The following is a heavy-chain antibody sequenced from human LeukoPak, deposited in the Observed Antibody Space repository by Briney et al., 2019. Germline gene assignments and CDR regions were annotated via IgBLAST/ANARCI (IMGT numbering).Heavy chain of an antibody. V-gene: IGHV4-61*02. CDR1: GGSISSGSYY. Sequence: PSQTLSLTCSVSGGSISSGSYYWSWIRQPAGKGLEWIGRIHTSGSTNYNPSLKSRVTMSGDTSKNQFSLKLSSVTAADTAVYYCARGRGSSSWYYFDYWGQGTLVTVSS. CDR2: IHTSGST. CDR3: ARGRGSSSWYYFDY. D-gene: IGHD6-13*01. J-gene: IGHJ4*02.